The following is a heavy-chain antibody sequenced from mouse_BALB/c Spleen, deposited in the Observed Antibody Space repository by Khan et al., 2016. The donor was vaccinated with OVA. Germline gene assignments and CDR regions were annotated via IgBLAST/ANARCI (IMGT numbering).Heavy chain of an antibody. CDR1: GYTFTNYG. CDR3: ESGACGSSALAY. CDR2: INTNTGEP. D-gene: IGHD1-1*01. V-gene: IGHV9-3*02. Sequence: QIQLVQSGPELKKPGETVKISCKASGYTFTNYGMNWVKQAPGKVLKRMGWINTNTGEPTYADEFKGRFAFSLETSASTAYLQINNLKNEDTATXCGESGACGSSALAYWGQGTLVTVSA. J-gene: IGHJ3*01.